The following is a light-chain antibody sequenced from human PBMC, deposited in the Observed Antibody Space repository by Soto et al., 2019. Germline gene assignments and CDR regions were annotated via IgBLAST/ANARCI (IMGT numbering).Light chain of an antibody. CDR3: LQHNSYPLT. CDR1: QSISSY. Sequence: DIQMTQSPSSLSASLLDRVTITCRASQSISSYLNWYKLLIYAASSLQSGVPSRFSGSGSGTQFTLTISSLQPEDFATYYCLQHNSYPLTFGGGTKVDI. CDR2: AAS. J-gene: IGKJ4*01. V-gene: IGKV1-17*01.